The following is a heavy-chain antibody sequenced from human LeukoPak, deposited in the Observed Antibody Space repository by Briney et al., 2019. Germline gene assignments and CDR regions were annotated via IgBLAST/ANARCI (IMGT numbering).Heavy chain of an antibody. CDR1: GFTFSSYS. CDR2: ISSSSSYI. V-gene: IGHV3-21*01. CDR3: ARTSGFPPDYYYGMDV. Sequence: SGGSLRLSCAASGFTFSSYSMNWVRQAPGKGLEWVSSISSSSSYIYYADSVKGRFTISRDNAKNSLYLQMNSLRAEDTAVYYCARTSGFPPDYYYGMDVWGQGTTVTVSS. D-gene: IGHD5-12*01. J-gene: IGHJ6*02.